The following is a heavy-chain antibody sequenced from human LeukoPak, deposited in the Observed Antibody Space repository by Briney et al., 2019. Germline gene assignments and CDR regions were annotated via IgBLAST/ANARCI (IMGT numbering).Heavy chain of an antibody. J-gene: IGHJ4*02. CDR1: GFIFSSYA. CDR3: AKMSLDIVATIIPYIFDY. Sequence: GGSLRLSCAASGFIFSSYAMSWVRQAPGKGLEWVSAISGSGGSTYYADSVKGRFTISRDNSKNTLYLQMNSLRAEDTAVYYCAKMSLDIVATIIPYIFDYWGQGTLVTVSS. V-gene: IGHV3-23*01. D-gene: IGHD5-12*01. CDR2: ISGSGGST.